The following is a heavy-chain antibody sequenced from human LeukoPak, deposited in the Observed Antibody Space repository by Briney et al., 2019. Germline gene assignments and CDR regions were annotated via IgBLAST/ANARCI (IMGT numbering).Heavy chain of an antibody. D-gene: IGHD6-13*01. CDR3: ARSIAAAGTQDFRH. CDR1: GYTFTVYY. J-gene: IGHJ1*01. V-gene: IGHV1-2*02. Sequence: ASVKVSCKASGYTFTVYYMHWVRQAPGQGLEWMGWINPNSGGTNYAQKFQGRVTMTGDTSISTAYMELSRLRSDDTAVYYCARSIAAAGTQDFRHWGQGTLVTVSS. CDR2: INPNSGGT.